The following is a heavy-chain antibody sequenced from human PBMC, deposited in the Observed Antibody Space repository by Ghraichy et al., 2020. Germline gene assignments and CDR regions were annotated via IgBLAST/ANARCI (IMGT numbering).Heavy chain of an antibody. CDR1: GYSFSSKW. CDR3: ATHRGYTSGWYVDY. CDR2: IYPGDSDT. V-gene: IGHV5-51*01. Sequence: GGSLRLSCKGSGYSFSSKWIGWVRQMPGKGLEWMGIIYPGDSDTRYSPSFRGQVTISADKTISTAYLQWSSLRASDTAMYYCATHRGYTSGWYVDYWGQGTLVTVSS. J-gene: IGHJ4*02. D-gene: IGHD6-19*01.